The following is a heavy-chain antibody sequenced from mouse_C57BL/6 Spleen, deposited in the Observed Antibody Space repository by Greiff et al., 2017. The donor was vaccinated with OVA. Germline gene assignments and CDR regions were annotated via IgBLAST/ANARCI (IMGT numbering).Heavy chain of an antibody. J-gene: IGHJ2*01. V-gene: IGHV1-50*01. D-gene: IGHD2-3*01. CDR3: ASYDGSYFDY. CDR1: GYTFTSYW. Sequence: QVQLQQPGAELVKPGASVKLSCKASGYTFTSYWMQWVKQRPGQGLEWIGEIDPSDSYTNYNQKFKGKATLTVDTSSSTAYMQLSSLTSEDSAVYYCASYDGSYFDYWGQGTTLTVSS. CDR2: IDPSDSYT.